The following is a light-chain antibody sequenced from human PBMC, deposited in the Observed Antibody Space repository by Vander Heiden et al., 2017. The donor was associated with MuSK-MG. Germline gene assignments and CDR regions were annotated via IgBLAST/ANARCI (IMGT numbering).Light chain of an antibody. CDR2: DAA. Sequence: DIQMTQSPSSLSASVGDRVTITCRASQSINRHLNWYQQKPGKAPKLLIYDAATLHTGVPSRFSGSGAGTDFTLTINSVQSEDFATYYCQQSYNTPRTFGQGSNVEIK. V-gene: IGKV1-39*01. CDR3: QQSYNTPRT. CDR1: QSINRH. J-gene: IGKJ1*01.